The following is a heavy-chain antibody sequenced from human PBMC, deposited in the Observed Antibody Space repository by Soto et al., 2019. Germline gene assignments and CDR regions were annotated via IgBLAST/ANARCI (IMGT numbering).Heavy chain of an antibody. CDR1: GGSISSYY. D-gene: IGHD2-2*01. CDR3: ARGRRIIVVVPAALPYYYGMDV. Sequence: SETLSLTCTVSGGSISSYYWSWIRQPPGKGLEWMGYIYYSGSTNYNPSLKSRVTISVDTSKNQFSLKLSSVTAADTAVYYCARGRRIIVVVPAALPYYYGMDVWGQGTTVTVS. J-gene: IGHJ6*02. CDR2: IYYSGST. V-gene: IGHV4-59*01.